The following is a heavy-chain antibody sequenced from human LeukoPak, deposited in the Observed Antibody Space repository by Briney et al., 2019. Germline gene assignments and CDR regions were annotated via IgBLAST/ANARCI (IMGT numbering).Heavy chain of an antibody. D-gene: IGHD1-26*01. CDR3: ARRTVGATANSDF. CDR1: GGSIGSSSYY. J-gene: IGHJ4*02. V-gene: IGHV4-39*01. CDR2: IYYSGST. Sequence: PSETLSLTCTVSGGSIGSSSYYWGWIRQPPGKGLEWIGSIYYSGSTSYNPSLKSRVAISVDTSKNQFSLKVSSVTAADTAVYYCARRTVGATANSDFWGQGTLVTVSS.